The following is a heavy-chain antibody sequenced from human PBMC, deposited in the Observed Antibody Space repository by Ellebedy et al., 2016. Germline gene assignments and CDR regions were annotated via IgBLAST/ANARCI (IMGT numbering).Heavy chain of an antibody. D-gene: IGHD4-23*01. J-gene: IGHJ4*02. CDR2: IKTNGEGGTT. CDR1: GFIFRDYA. CDR3: TTGSVEGY. Sequence: GESLKISXSASGFIFRDYAMTWVRQTPGKGLEWVGRIKTNGEGGTTDYAAPVKGRFSISRDDFKTTLFLQMASLRTEDTAVYYCTTGSVEGYWGQGTLVTVSS. V-gene: IGHV3-15*01.